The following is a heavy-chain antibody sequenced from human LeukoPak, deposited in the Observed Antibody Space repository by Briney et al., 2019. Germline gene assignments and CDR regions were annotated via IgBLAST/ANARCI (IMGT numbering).Heavy chain of an antibody. CDR3: ARHPHSSSWYMGYFQH. CDR2: IYYSGST. Sequence: SETLSLTCTVSGGSISSYYWSWIRQPPGKGLEWIGYIYYSGSTNYNPSLKSRVTISVDTSKNQFSLKLSSVTAADTAVYYCARHPHSSSWYMGYFQHWGQGTLVTVSS. J-gene: IGHJ1*01. V-gene: IGHV4-59*08. CDR1: GGSISSYY. D-gene: IGHD6-13*01.